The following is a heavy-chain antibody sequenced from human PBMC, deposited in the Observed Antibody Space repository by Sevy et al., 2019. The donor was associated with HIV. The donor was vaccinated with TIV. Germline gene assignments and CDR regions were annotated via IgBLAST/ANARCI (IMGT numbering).Heavy chain of an antibody. D-gene: IGHD6-19*01. V-gene: IGHV3-11*01. CDR1: GFTFSDYY. J-gene: IGHJ5*02. CDR2: ISSSGSTI. CDR3: ARRWAVAGIDP. Sequence: GESLKISCAASGFTFSDYYMSWIRQAPGKGLEWVSYISSSGSTIYYADSVKGRFTISRDNAKNSLYLQMNSLRAEDTAVYYCARRWAVAGIDPWGHGTLVTVSS.